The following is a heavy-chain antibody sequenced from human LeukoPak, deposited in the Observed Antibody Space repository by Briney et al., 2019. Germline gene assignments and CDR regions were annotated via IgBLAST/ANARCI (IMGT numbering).Heavy chain of an antibody. V-gene: IGHV4-59*08. D-gene: IGHD3-10*01. CDR2: IYYSGST. Sequence: SETLSLTCTVSGGSISSYYWSWIRQPPGKGLEWIGNIYYSGSTNYNPSLKSRVTISVDMSKNQFSLRLSSVTAADTAVYYCARHRGVGALTWGQGTLVTVSS. CDR3: ARHRGVGALT. CDR1: GGSISSYY. J-gene: IGHJ5*02.